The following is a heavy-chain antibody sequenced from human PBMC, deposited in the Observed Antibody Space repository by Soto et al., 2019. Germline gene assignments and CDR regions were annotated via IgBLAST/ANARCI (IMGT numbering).Heavy chain of an antibody. D-gene: IGHD6-19*01. CDR2: ISSSGSTI. V-gene: IGHV3-48*03. J-gene: IGHJ6*02. CDR1: GFTFSSYE. CDR3: ARAQWLVKLDGMDV. Sequence: GSLRLSCAASGFTFSSYEMNWVRQAPGKGLEWVSYISSSGSTIYYADSVKGRFTISRDNAKNSLYLQMNSLRAEDTAVYYCARAQWLVKLDGMDVWGQGTTVTVSS.